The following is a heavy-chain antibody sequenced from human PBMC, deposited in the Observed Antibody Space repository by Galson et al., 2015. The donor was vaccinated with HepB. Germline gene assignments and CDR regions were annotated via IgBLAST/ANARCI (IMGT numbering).Heavy chain of an antibody. Sequence: QSGAEVKKSGESLKISCKGSGYTFSGLWIGWVRQKPGKGLELMGTIYPGDSDTRYSPSFQGQVTISVDRSISTAYLQWTSLQASDTAMYYCAKTDRSSSYSLFDKWGQGTLVTVSS. CDR1: GYTFSGLW. V-gene: IGHV5-51*01. CDR2: IYPGDSDT. J-gene: IGHJ4*02. D-gene: IGHD6-6*01. CDR3: AKTDRSSSYSLFDK.